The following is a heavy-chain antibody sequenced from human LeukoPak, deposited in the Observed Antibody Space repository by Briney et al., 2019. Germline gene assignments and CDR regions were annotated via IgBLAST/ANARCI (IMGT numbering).Heavy chain of an antibody. V-gene: IGHV3-48*04. Sequence: GGSLRLSCAASGFTFSRYNMNWVRQAPGKGLEWVSYISSSSSTIYYADSVRGRFTISRDNAKNSLYLQMNSLRAEDTAVYYCAREGSSWYRDYWGQGTLVSVSS. CDR2: ISSSSSTI. CDR3: AREGSSWYRDY. CDR1: GFTFSRYN. J-gene: IGHJ4*02. D-gene: IGHD6-13*01.